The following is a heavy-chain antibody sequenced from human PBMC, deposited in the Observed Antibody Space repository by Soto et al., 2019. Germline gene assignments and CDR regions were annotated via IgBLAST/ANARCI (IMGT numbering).Heavy chain of an antibody. J-gene: IGHJ3*02. CDR2: ISFDGSYK. Sequence: LGGSLRLSCAASGFTFSNFPIHWVRQAPGKGLEWVAFISFDGSYKYYADSVKGRFTVSRDNSKTTVFLQMSSLRADDTAVYYCARVGRADYYYSSVGAFDIWGQRTMVTVSS. D-gene: IGHD3-22*01. CDR1: GFTFSNFP. CDR3: ARVGRADYYYSSVGAFDI. V-gene: IGHV3-30-3*01.